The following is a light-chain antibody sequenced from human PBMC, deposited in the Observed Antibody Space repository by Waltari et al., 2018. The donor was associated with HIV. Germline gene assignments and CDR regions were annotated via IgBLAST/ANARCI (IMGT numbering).Light chain of an antibody. CDR1: SGNIASNS. CDR3: QSYDTSNHLI. CDR2: EDT. Sequence: FMLTQPHSMSESPGRTVTISCTRSSGNIASNSVQWYQQRPGSAPITVIHEDTQRPSVVPERFSGSLDSSSNSASLTISGLRSEDEADYYCQSYDTSNHLIFGGGTKLTVL. V-gene: IGLV6-57*04. J-gene: IGLJ2*01.